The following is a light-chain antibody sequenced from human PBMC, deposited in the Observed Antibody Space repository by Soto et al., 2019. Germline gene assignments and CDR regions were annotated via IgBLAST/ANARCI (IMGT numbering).Light chain of an antibody. Sequence: DFQVTQSPSTVSASVGDRVTITCRTSKTTGTWMAWYQQKPGKAPKLLIYDASRLETGIPSRFRGSGVGAEFALTITSLHPDDFATYYCQRYTTYSWTFGQGTKVEVK. CDR1: KTTGTW. V-gene: IGKV1-5*01. CDR2: DAS. J-gene: IGKJ1*01. CDR3: QRYTTYSWT.